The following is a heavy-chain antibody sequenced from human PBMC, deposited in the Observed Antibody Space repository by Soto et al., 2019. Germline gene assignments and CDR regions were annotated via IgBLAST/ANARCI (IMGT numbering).Heavy chain of an antibody. CDR2: IYHSGNT. D-gene: IGHD2-2*01. V-gene: IGHV4-4*02. CDR3: ARDSRTGCSSHDCYMS. Sequence: PSETLSLTCAVSGDSISSGAWWSWVRQSPGKGLQWIGEIYHSGNTRNNPSLKSRVTMSVDKSNNQFSLNLMSVTAADTATYYCARDSRTGCSSHDCYMSWGRGILVTVSS. J-gene: IGHJ4*02. CDR1: GDSISSGAW.